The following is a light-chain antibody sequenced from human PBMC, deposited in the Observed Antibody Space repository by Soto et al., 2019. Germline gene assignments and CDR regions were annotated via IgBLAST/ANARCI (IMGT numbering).Light chain of an antibody. V-gene: IGKV3-15*01. CDR1: QSVTNN. J-gene: IGKJ5*01. CDR3: QQYNNWPIT. CDR2: VAS. Sequence: EIVLTQSQATLSVSPLERVPLXCRASQSVTNNLAWYQQKPGQAPRLLIYVASTRAPGIPARFSGSGSGTEFTLTISSLQSEDFAVYYCQQYNNWPITFGRGTRLEI.